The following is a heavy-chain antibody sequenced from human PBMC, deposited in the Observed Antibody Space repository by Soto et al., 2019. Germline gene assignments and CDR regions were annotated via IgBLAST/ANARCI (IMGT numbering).Heavy chain of an antibody. V-gene: IGHV1-69*13. CDR1: GGTFSSYA. CDR3: ARDGVVVTASSYYYYGMDV. Sequence: RASVKVSCKASGGTFSSYAISWVRQAPGQGLEWMGGIIPIFGTANYAQKFQGRVTITADESTSTAYMELSSLRSEDTAVYYCARDGVVVTASSYYYYGMDVWGQGTTVTVSS. CDR2: IIPIFGTA. D-gene: IGHD2-21*02. J-gene: IGHJ6*02.